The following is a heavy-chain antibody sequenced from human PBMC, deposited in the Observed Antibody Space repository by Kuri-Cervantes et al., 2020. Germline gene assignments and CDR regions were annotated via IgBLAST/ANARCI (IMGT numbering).Heavy chain of an antibody. J-gene: IGHJ6*01. Sequence: ASVKVSCKASGYTFTGYYMHWVRQAPGQGLEWMGWINPNSGGTNYAQKFQDRVTMTRDTSISTAYMELSRLRSDDTAVYYCARDVPFEYSSSSDHLYYYYGMDVWGQGTTVTVSS. CDR2: INPNSGGT. CDR3: ARDVPFEYSSSSDHLYYYYGMDV. D-gene: IGHD6-6*01. CDR1: GYTFTGYY. V-gene: IGHV1-2*02.